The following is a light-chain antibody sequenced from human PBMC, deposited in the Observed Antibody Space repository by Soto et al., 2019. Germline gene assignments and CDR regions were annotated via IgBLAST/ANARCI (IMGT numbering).Light chain of an antibody. V-gene: IGLV2-14*01. CDR2: EVS. CDR1: GSDVGGYNY. Sequence: QSALTQPASVSGSPGQSITISCTGTGSDVGGYNYVSWYQQHPGKAPKLIIFEVSHRPSGVSNRFSGSKSGNTASLTISGLQAEDEADYYCSSYTSSSTGVVFGGGTKLTVL. CDR3: SSYTSSSTGVV. J-gene: IGLJ2*01.